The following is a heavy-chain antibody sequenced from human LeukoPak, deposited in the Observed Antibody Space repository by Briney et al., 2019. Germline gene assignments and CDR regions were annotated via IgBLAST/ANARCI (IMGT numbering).Heavy chain of an antibody. CDR2: IYSGGSA. CDR3: ARDLGTGS. CDR1: GFTVSHSY. V-gene: IGHV3-66*01. Sequence: PGGSLRLSCAVSGFTVSHSYMSWVRQAPGKGLEWVSVIYSGGSAYYADSVKGRFTISRDNPKNTLYLQMNSLRAEDTAVYYCARDLGTGSWGQGTMVTVSS. D-gene: IGHD1-26*01. J-gene: IGHJ3*01.